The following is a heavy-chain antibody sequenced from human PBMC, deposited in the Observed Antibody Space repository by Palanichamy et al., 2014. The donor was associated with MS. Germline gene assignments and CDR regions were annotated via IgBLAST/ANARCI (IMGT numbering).Heavy chain of an antibody. CDR1: GFTFEDYA. D-gene: IGHD6-13*01. V-gene: IGHV3-9*01. CDR2: LSWDSATI. Sequence: EVQLVESGGGLVQPGRSLRLSCAASGFTFEDYALHWVRQAPGKGLEWVSGLSWDSATIGYADSVKGRFTISRDNAKNSLYMQMNSLRAEDTALYYCAKDRAGFSSNWYSGEGFVGLDYWGQGTLVTVSS. J-gene: IGHJ4*02. CDR3: AKDRAGFSSNWYSGEGFVGLDY.